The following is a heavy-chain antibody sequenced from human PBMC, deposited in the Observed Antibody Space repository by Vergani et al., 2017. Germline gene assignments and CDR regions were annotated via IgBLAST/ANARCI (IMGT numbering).Heavy chain of an antibody. CDR2: MYHSGST. CDR1: GGSMSGYY. D-gene: IGHD3-10*01. V-gene: IGHV4-59*01. CDR3: GRVADFYGLGSRLLDL. Sequence: QVRLQESGPGLVKPSETLSLTCSVSGGSMSGYYWSWIRQPPGKELEWIGYMYHSGSTNYNPSLETRVTISGDTSKNQFSLKLNSVTAADTAVYCYGRVADFYGLGSRLLDLWGQGILVTVSS. J-gene: IGHJ5*02.